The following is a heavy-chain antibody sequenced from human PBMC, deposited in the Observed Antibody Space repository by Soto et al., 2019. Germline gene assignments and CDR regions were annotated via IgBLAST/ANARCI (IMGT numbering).Heavy chain of an antibody. J-gene: IGHJ4*02. D-gene: IGHD3-3*01. CDR2: IHHSGST. Sequence: SETLSLTCALYGGSFDGYYWCRIRQSPGKGLEWIGEIHHSGSTKYNPSLKSRVSLSVDTSTKQFSLKMTSMTAADGGVYYCARGVDSWSGYLFWGQGTPVTVSS. V-gene: IGHV4-34*01. CDR3: ARGVDSWSGYLF. CDR1: GGSFDGYY.